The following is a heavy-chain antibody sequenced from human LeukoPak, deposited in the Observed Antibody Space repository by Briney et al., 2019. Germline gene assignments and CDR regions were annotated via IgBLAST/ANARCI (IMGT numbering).Heavy chain of an antibody. D-gene: IGHD3-10*01. CDR3: AIPTYYYGSGSYYDWFDP. CDR2: IYYSGST. CDR1: GGSISSYY. Sequence: PSETLSLTCTVSGGSISSYYWSWIRQPPGKGLEWIGYIYYSGSTNYNPSLKSRVTISVDTSKNQFSPKLSSVTAADTAVYYCAIPTYYYGSGSYYDWFDPWGQGTLVTVSS. V-gene: IGHV4-59*12. J-gene: IGHJ5*02.